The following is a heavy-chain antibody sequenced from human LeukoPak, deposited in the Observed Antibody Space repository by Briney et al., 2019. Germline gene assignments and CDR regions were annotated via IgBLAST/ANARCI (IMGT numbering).Heavy chain of an antibody. CDR1: GFSYSSYA. V-gene: IGHV3-23*01. CDR2: ISGSGGST. CDR3: AKDRCGINDVCHGDFDY. J-gene: IGHJ4*02. Sequence: GGSLRLSCAAYGFSYSSYAMSWLRQAPGKGLEWVSTISGSGGSTYYADSVKGRFTISRDNSKNTVYLQMNSLRAEDTAVYYCAKDRCGINDVCHGDFDYWGQGTLVTVSS. D-gene: IGHD2-8*01.